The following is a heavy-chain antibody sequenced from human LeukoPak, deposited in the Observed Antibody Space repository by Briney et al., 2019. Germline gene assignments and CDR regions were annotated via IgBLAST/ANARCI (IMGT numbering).Heavy chain of an antibody. V-gene: IGHV3-74*01. CDR2: INSDGSST. CDR3: AGQAWELNFDY. J-gene: IGHJ4*02. Sequence: GGSLRLSCAASGFTFSSYWMHWVRQAPGKGLVWVSRINSDGSSTSYADSVKGRFTISRDNAKNTLYLQMNSLRAEDTAVYYCAGQAWELNFDYWGQGTLVTVSS. D-gene: IGHD1-26*01. CDR1: GFTFSSYW.